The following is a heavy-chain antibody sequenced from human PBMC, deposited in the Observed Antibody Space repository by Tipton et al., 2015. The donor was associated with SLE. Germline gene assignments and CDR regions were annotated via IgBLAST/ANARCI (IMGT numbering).Heavy chain of an antibody. CDR2: IYTNGAT. Sequence: TLSLTCTVSGHSISSSIYYWGWIRQPPGKGLEWIGRIYTNGATNFNPSLKSRVTMSVDTSNNQVFLTLSSVTAADTAVYYCAREAPLVGASPTWFDPWGQGTLVTVSS. J-gene: IGHJ5*02. CDR3: AREAPLVGASPTWFDP. V-gene: IGHV4-61*02. D-gene: IGHD1-26*01. CDR1: GHSISSSIYY.